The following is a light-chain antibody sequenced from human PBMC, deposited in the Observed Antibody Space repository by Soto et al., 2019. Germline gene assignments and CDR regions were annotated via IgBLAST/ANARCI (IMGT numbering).Light chain of an antibody. CDR3: QQYDSWPIT. J-gene: IGKJ5*01. Sequence: ETVMTQSPATLSVSPGETATLSCRASQSISSNLAWYQQKPGQAPRLLIYGAFTRATGIPASFSGSGSGTEFSLSLSSLQSEDFAVYSCQQYDSWPITFGQGTRLEIK. CDR2: GAF. CDR1: QSISSN. V-gene: IGKV3-15*01.